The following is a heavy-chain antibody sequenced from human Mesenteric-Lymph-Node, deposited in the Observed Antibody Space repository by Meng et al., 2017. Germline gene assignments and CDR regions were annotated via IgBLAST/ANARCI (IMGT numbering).Heavy chain of an antibody. Sequence: ATLSQVGEGLLTPSGTLYCTCGVYGGSLIDYHRNWIRQPPGKGLEWIGPINPSGDTNYSPSLKSRVTISVDTSKNQFSLKLNSVTAADTAVYYCARRGSRNGWSVDYWGQGTLVTVSS. J-gene: IGHJ4*02. V-gene: IGHV4-34*01. CDR3: ARRGSRNGWSVDY. D-gene: IGHD2-15*01. CDR1: GGSLIDYH. CDR2: INPSGDT.